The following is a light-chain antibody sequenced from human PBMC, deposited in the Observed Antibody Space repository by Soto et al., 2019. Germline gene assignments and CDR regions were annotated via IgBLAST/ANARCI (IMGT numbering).Light chain of an antibody. J-gene: IGLJ1*01. CDR3: CSYAGSVYV. CDR2: DVN. Sequence: QSALTQPRSVSGSPGQSVTISCTGTSSDVGAYNYVSWYQQHPGKAPKVMISDVNRRPSGVPDRFSGSKSGNTASLTISGLQAEDESDYYCCSYAGSVYVYGTGTKLTVL. V-gene: IGLV2-11*01. CDR1: SSDVGAYNY.